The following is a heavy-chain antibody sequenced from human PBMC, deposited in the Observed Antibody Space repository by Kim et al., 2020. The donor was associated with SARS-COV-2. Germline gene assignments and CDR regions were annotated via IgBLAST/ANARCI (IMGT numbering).Heavy chain of an antibody. J-gene: IGHJ5*02. V-gene: IGHV3-30*02. CDR3: AKDHVGITIFGAKPYNWFDP. D-gene: IGHD3-3*01. Sequence: RFTISRDNSKNTLYLQMNSLRAEDTAVYYCAKDHVGITIFGAKPYNWFDPWGQGTLVTVSS.